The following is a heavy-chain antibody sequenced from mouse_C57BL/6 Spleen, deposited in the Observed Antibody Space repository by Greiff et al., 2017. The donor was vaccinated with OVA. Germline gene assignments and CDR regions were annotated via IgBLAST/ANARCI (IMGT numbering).Heavy chain of an antibody. CDR1: GYTFTSYW. V-gene: IGHV1-5*01. J-gene: IGHJ1*03. Sequence: EVQLQQSGTVLARPGASVKMSCKPSGYTFTSYWMHWVKQRPGQGLEWIGAIYPGNSDTSYNQKFKGKAKLTAVTSASTAYMELSSLTNEDSAVYYCTRGLRGDWYFDVWGTGTTVTVSS. CDR2: IYPGNSDT. CDR3: TRGLRGDWYFDV. D-gene: IGHD2-4*01.